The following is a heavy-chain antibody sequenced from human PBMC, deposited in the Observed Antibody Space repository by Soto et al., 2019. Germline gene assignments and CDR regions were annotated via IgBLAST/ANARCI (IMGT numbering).Heavy chain of an antibody. CDR3: ARDTDQKTFDY. J-gene: IGHJ4*02. Sequence: QVQLQESGPGLVKPSQTLSLTCTVSGGSISSGGYSWSWIRQHPGKGLEWIGYIYYSGSTYYNPSPNSPVTISVDTSKNQFSLKLSSVPAADTAVYYCARDTDQKTFDYWGQGPLVTVSS. CDR2: IYYSGST. CDR1: GGSISSGGYS. V-gene: IGHV4-31*01.